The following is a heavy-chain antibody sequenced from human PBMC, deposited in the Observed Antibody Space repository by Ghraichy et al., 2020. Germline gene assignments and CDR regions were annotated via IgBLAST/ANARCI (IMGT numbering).Heavy chain of an antibody. CDR3: ARDPPSGFNIPKRQETGP. V-gene: IGHV3-21*01. CDR1: GFTFSSYS. Sequence: GGSLRLSCAASGFTFSSYSMNWVRQAPGKGLEWVSSISSSSSYIYYADSVKGRFTISRDNAKNSLYLQMNSLRAEDTAVYYCARDPPSGFNIPKRQETGPWGQGTLVTVSS. CDR2: ISSSSSYI. J-gene: IGHJ4*02. D-gene: IGHD2/OR15-2a*01.